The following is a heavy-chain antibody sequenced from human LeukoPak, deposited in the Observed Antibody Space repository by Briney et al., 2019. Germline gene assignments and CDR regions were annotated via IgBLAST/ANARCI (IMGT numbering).Heavy chain of an antibody. J-gene: IGHJ4*02. CDR1: GFTFSDYN. V-gene: IGHV3-7*01. D-gene: IGHD1-26*01. CDR3: ARDGATISPFDY. Sequence: GGSLRLSCAASGFTFSDYNMRWIRQAPGKGLEWVANIKQDGSEKYYVDSVKGRFTISRDNAKNSLYLQMNSLRAEETAVYYCARDGATISPFDYWGQGTLVTVSS. CDR2: IKQDGSEK.